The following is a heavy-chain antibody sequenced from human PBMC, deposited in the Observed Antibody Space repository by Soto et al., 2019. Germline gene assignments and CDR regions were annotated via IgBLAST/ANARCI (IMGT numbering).Heavy chain of an antibody. CDR3: AKGSGPSRPYFFDY. V-gene: IGHV3-23*01. CDR2: TSVSGTYT. Sequence: PVGLLRLSCAASGFNFSAYSISRVRQAPGKDLEWISATSVSGTYTWYADSVKGRFTVSRDNSKNTLSLQMNSLRDEDTAVYYCAKGSGPSRPYFFDYWGQGTLVTVSS. J-gene: IGHJ4*02. CDR1: GFNFSAYS. D-gene: IGHD6-6*01.